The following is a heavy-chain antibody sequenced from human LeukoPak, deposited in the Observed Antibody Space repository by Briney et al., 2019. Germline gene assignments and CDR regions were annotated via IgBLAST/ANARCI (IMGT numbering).Heavy chain of an antibody. CDR1: GFTFSSYS. D-gene: IGHD3-10*01. V-gene: IGHV3-21*01. J-gene: IGHJ4*02. CDR3: ARARLDANYGYYFDS. Sequence: GGSLRLSCAASGFTFSSYSMNWVRQAPGKGLERVSSISTSSSYIYYADSVRGRFTISRDNAKNTLYLQVNSLRAEDTAVYYCARARLDANYGYYFDSWGQGTLVTVSS. CDR2: ISTSSSYI.